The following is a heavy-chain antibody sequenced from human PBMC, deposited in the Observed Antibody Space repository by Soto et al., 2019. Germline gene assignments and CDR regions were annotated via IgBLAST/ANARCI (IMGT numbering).Heavy chain of an antibody. CDR1: GFTFRSYG. V-gene: IGHV3-30*18. Sequence: QVQLVESGGGVVQPGRSLRLSCAASGFTFRSYGLHWVRQAPGKGLEWVAVISHDGSKTYYTGSVEGRFTISRDNFKKTVYLQMDSLITEDAGMYYCAKGDLDTSMAMAFDNWGQGTLVTVSS. D-gene: IGHD5-18*01. CDR3: AKGDLDTSMAMAFDN. J-gene: IGHJ4*02. CDR2: ISHDGSKT.